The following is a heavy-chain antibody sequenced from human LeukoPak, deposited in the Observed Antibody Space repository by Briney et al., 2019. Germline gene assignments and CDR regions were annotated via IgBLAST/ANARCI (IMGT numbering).Heavy chain of an antibody. CDR1: GGSFSGYY. CDR2: INHSGST. J-gene: IGHJ4*02. Sequence: SETLSLTCAVYGGSFSGYYWSWIRQPPGKGLEWIGEINHSGSTNYNPSLKRRVTIAVDTSKNQFSLRLSSVTAADTAVYYCARETDYWGQGTLVTVSS. CDR3: ARETDY. V-gene: IGHV4-34*01.